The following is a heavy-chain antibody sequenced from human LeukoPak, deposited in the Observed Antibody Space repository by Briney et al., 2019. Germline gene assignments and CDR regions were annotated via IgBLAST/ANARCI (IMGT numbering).Heavy chain of an antibody. CDR2: IYSGGTT. CDR1: GFNVSNHY. Sequence: GGSLRLSCAASGFNVSNHYMSWVRQSPGKGLEWVSIIYSGGTTHYAASVKGRFNISRDNSKNTLYLQMNSLRAEDTAVYYCEGRDGAFDIWGQGTMVTVSS. J-gene: IGHJ3*02. CDR3: EGRDGAFDI. V-gene: IGHV3-66*02.